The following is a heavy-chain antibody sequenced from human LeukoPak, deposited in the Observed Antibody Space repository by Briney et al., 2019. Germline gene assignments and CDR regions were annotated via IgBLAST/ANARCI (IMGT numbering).Heavy chain of an antibody. Sequence: GGSLRLSCAGSGFPFSNYWMAWVRQAPGKGLEWVANIKQDGSEKYYVDSVKGRFTISRDNAKNSLYLQMNSLRAEDTAVYYCAREGIWGQGTLVTVSS. CDR2: IKQDGSEK. CDR3: AREGI. CDR1: GFPFSNYW. J-gene: IGHJ4*02. V-gene: IGHV3-7*01.